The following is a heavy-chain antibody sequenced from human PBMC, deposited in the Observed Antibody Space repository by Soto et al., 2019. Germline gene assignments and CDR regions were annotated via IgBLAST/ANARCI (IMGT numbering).Heavy chain of an antibody. CDR1: GFTFSSYW. CDR2: IKQDGSEK. D-gene: IGHD3-16*01. Sequence: GSLRLSCAASGFTFSSYWMSWVRQAPGKGLEWVANIKQDGSEKYYVDSVKGRFTISRGNAKNSLYLQMNSLRAEDTAVYYCARDLMITFGAFDYWGQGTLVTVSS. CDR3: ARDLMITFGAFDY. V-gene: IGHV3-7*01. J-gene: IGHJ4*02.